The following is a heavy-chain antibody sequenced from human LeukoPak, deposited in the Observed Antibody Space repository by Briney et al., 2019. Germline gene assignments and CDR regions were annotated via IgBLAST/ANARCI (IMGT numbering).Heavy chain of an antibody. Sequence: SVKVSCKTSGGTFSSSAITWVRQAPGQGLEWMGRIIPVLNITTYAQKFQGRVTITADTSTSTVYMELSSLRSEETAVYYCAKDQGLTAPPPYGLDVWGQGTTVVVTS. CDR1: GGTFSSSA. D-gene: IGHD5-18*01. V-gene: IGHV1-69*04. CDR3: AKDQGLTAPPPYGLDV. CDR2: IIPVLNIT. J-gene: IGHJ6*02.